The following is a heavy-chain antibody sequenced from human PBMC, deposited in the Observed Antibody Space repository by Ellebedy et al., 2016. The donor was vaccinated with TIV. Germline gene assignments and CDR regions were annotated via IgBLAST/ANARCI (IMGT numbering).Heavy chain of an antibody. V-gene: IGHV5-51*01. Sequence: GESLKISCKGSGYSFTSYWIGWVRQMPGKGLEWMGIIYPRDSDTKYSPSFQGQVTISADKSISTAYLQWSSLKASDTAMYYCARAGGRGYFDIVVVPAATHYYGMDVWGQGTTVTVSS. CDR1: GYSFTSYW. J-gene: IGHJ6*02. CDR3: ARAGGRGYFDIVVVPAATHYYGMDV. D-gene: IGHD2-2*01. CDR2: IYPRDSDT.